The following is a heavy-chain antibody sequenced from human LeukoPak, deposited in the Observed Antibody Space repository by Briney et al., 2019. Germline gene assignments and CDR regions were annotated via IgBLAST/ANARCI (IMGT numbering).Heavy chain of an antibody. CDR1: GGSLSGYY. V-gene: IGHV4-34*01. CDR3: ARQWLVSTLFDY. J-gene: IGHJ4*01. CDR2: INHSGST. D-gene: IGHD6-19*01. Sequence: SETLSHTRAVYGGSLSGYYWSWIRQPPGKGLEWIGEINHSGSTNYNPSLKSRVTISVDTSKNQLSLKLSSMTAADTAVYYCARQWLVSTLFDYWGHGTLVTVSS.